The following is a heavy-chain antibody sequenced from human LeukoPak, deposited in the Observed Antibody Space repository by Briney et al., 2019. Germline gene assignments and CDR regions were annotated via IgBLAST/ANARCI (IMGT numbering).Heavy chain of an antibody. CDR2: ISYDGSNK. Sequence: GGSLRLSCAASGFTFSSYGMSWVRQAPGKGLEWVAVISYDGSNKYYADSVKGRFTISRDNSKNTLYLQMNSLRAEDTAVYYCAKSPVHYSSGWYYFDYWGQGTLVTVSS. CDR3: AKSPVHYSSGWYYFDY. D-gene: IGHD6-19*01. J-gene: IGHJ4*02. CDR1: GFTFSSYG. V-gene: IGHV3-30*18.